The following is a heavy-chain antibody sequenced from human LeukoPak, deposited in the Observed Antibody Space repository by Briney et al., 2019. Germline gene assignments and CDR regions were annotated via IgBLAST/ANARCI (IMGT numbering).Heavy chain of an antibody. D-gene: IGHD4-17*01. Sequence: QPGGSLRLSCAASGFTFSNYAMNWVRQAPGKGLEWVSAISGSARSTFYADSVKGRFTISRDNSKDMVYPHMNSLRAEDTAIYYCAKDLTSYDYGDYGGSDYWGQGTLVTVSS. CDR1: GFTFSNYA. V-gene: IGHV3-23*01. CDR3: AKDLTSYDYGDYGGSDY. CDR2: ISGSARST. J-gene: IGHJ4*02.